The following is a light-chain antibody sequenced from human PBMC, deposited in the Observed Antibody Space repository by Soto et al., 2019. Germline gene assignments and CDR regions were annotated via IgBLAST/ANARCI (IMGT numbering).Light chain of an antibody. J-gene: IGLJ3*02. CDR3: CSYASSYSWV. CDR2: DVG. CDR1: SSDVGGYNY. V-gene: IGLV2-11*01. Sequence: QSALTQPRSVSGSPGQSVTISCTGTSSDVGGYNYVSWYQQHPGEAPKLMIYDVGKRPSGVPDRFSGSKSGNTASLTISGLQAEDEADYYCCSYASSYSWVFGGGTKLTVL.